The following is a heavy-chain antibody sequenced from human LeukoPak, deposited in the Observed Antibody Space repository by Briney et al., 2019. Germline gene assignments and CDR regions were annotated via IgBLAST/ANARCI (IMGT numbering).Heavy chain of an antibody. CDR3: ARDQDMDV. J-gene: IGHJ6*03. V-gene: IGHV1-18*01. CDR1: GRSFSTYA. Sequence: ASVKVSCKASGRSFSTYAMNWVRQAPGQGLEWMGWISAYNGNTNYAQKLQGRVTMTTDTSTSTAYMELRSLRSDDTAVYYCARDQDMDVWGKGTTVTVSS. CDR2: ISAYNGNT.